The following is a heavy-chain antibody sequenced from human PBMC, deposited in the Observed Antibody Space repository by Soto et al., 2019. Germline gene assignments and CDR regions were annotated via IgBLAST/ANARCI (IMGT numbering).Heavy chain of an antibody. Sequence: GGSLRLSCAASGFTFSSYAMSWVRQAPGKGLEWVSDISGSGRSPYYADSVKGRFTISRDNSKNTRYLQMNSLRAEDTAVYYCAKGSTDTPGGDAFDIWGQGAMVTVSS. CDR1: GFTFSSYA. CDR2: ISGSGRSP. J-gene: IGHJ3*02. D-gene: IGHD5-18*01. CDR3: AKGSTDTPGGDAFDI. V-gene: IGHV3-23*01.